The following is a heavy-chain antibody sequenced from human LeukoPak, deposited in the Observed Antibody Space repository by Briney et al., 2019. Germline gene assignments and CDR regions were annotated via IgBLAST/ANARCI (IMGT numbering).Heavy chain of an antibody. CDR1: GFTFSSYS. CDR3: ARDSPDYGDYGYYGMDV. V-gene: IGHV3-21*01. D-gene: IGHD4-17*01. CDR2: ISTSSSYI. J-gene: IGHJ6*02. Sequence: KAGGSLRLSCAASGFTFSSYSMNWVRQAPGEGLEWLSSISTSSSYIYYADSMKGRFTISRDNAKNSLYLQMNSLRAEDTAVYYCARDSPDYGDYGYYGMDVWGQGTTVTVSS.